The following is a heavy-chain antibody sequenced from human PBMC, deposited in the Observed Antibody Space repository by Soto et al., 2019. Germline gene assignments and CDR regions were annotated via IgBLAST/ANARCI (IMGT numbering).Heavy chain of an antibody. Sequence: DVHLLESGGQLVQPGGSLRLSCSASGFALSSYAMSWVRQAPGKGLQWVSSISAGGDMTYNSDSVKGRFTISRANSNNALFLQMHNLRIEDTALYYCARGDRGGSGSPASYYYSGWDVWGQGATVTVS. J-gene: IGHJ6*02. V-gene: IGHV3-23*01. CDR1: GFALSSYA. CDR2: ISAGGDMT. D-gene: IGHD3-10*01. CDR3: ARGDRGGSGSPASYYYSGWDV.